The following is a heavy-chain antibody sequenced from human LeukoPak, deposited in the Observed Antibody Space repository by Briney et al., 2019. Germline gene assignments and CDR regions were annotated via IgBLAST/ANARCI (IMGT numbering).Heavy chain of an antibody. CDR3: ARRRFDSRGWYYAAFDI. CDR1: GVSISSSTYH. CDR2: IFYSGNT. V-gene: IGHV4-39*01. D-gene: IGHD6-19*01. J-gene: IGHJ3*02. Sequence: PSETLSLTCTVSGVSISSSTYHWGWIPQPPGKGLEYIGSIFYSGNTYHNPSLKSRVTICVDTPKNQLSLKLNYVPAADADVYYCARRRFDSRGWYYAAFDIWGEGTMVSVPS.